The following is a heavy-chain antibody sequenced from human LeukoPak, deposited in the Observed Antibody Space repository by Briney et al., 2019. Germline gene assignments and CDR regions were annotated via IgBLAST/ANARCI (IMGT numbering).Heavy chain of an antibody. J-gene: IGHJ1*01. D-gene: IGHD1-26*01. CDR3: AGYSGSHLGAGAEYFQH. V-gene: IGHV4-39*01. Sequence: TSETLSLTCTVSGASISSSSYYWAWIRQPPGKGLEWIGSMDYSGSTYYKPSLKSRVTISVDTSKNQFSLKLSSVTAADTAVYYCAGYSGSHLGAGAEYFQHWGQGTLVTVSS. CDR1: GASISSSSYY. CDR2: MDYSGST.